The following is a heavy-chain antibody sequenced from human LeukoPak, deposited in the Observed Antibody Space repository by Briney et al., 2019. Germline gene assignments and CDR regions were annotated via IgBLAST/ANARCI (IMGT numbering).Heavy chain of an antibody. Sequence: QPGGSLRLSCAASGFTFSSYEMNWVRQAPGKGLEWVSYISSSGSTIYYADSVEGLFTISRDNDKNSLYLQMHSLRAEDTAVYYCARGTARAASPFDYWGQGTLVTVSS. J-gene: IGHJ4*02. CDR3: ARGTARAASPFDY. D-gene: IGHD2-15*01. CDR1: GFTFSSYE. V-gene: IGHV3-48*03. CDR2: ISSSGSTI.